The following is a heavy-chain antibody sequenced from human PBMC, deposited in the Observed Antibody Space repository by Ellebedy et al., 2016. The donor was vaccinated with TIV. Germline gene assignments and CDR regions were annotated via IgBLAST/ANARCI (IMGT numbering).Heavy chain of an antibody. CDR2: TKNNVEGYGT. J-gene: IGHJ4*02. CDR1: GFTMSDHY. V-gene: IGHV3-72*01. Sequence: GESLKISCAVSGFTMSDHYMDWVRQAPGKGLEWLGRTKNNVEGYGTEYAASVRGRFIISRDDSKSSVHLQMNSLNSEDTATYYCVSWLVHVAYWGQGTPVTVSS. D-gene: IGHD3-22*01. CDR3: VSWLVHVAY.